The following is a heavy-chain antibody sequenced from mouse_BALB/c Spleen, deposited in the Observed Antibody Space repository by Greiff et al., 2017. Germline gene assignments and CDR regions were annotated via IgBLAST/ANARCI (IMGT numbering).Heavy chain of an antibody. J-gene: IGHJ3*01. CDR1: GYTFTSYW. CDR2: IYPGNSDT. CDR3: TYDYDGGGWFAY. D-gene: IGHD2-4*01. Sequence: VQLQQSGTVLARPGASVKMSCKASGYTFTSYWMHWVKQRPGQGLEWIGAIYPGNSDTSYNQKFKGKAKLTAVTSTSTAYMELSSLTNEDSAVYYCTYDYDGGGWFAYWGQGTLVTVSA. V-gene: IGHV1-5*01.